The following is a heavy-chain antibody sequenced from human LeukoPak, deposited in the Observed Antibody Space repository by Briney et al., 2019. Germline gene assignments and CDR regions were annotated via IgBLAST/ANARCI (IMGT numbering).Heavy chain of an antibody. Sequence: PGGSLRVSCAASGCTFRSYSMNWVRQAPGKGLEWVSYINSSGRTIYYADSVKGRFTISRDNAKNSLFLQMNSLRAEDTAVYYCTRPQPYDYWGQGTLVTVSS. CDR2: INSSGRTI. V-gene: IGHV3-48*01. J-gene: IGHJ4*02. CDR3: TRPQPYDY. D-gene: IGHD5-18*01. CDR1: GCTFRSYS.